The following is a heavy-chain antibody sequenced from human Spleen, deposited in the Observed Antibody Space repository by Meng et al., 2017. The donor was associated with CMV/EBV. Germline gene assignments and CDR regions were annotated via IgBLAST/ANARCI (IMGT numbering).Heavy chain of an antibody. D-gene: IGHD3-16*01. CDR2: IHPDSGGT. CDR1: GYTFAGHY. V-gene: IGHV1-2*02. CDR3: ARAYRGMASSRRGNDY. J-gene: IGHJ4*02. Sequence: ASVKVSCKASGYTFAGHYMHWVRQAPGQGLEWMGWIHPDSGGTISAQKFQGRVTLTGDTSISTAYMELTTLTSDDTAVYYCARAYRGMASSRRGNDYWGQGTLVTVSS.